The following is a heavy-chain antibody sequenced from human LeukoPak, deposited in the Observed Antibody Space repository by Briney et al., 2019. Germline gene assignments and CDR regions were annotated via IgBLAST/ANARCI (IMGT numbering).Heavy chain of an antibody. Sequence: SKTLSLTCAVYGGSFSGYYWSWIRQPPGKGLEWIGEINHSGSTNYNPSLKSRVTISVDTSKNQFSLKLSSVTAADTAVYYCARRRIWSGYFDYWGQGTLVTVSS. CDR3: ARRRIWSGYFDY. D-gene: IGHD3-3*01. CDR1: GGSFSGYY. CDR2: INHSGST. V-gene: IGHV4-34*01. J-gene: IGHJ4*02.